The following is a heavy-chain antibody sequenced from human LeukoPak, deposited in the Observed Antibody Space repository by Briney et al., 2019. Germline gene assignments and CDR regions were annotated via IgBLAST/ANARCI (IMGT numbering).Heavy chain of an antibody. CDR1: GFTFSIYW. J-gene: IGHJ4*02. Sequence: GGSLRLSCAASGFTFSIYWMTWVRQAPGKGLEWVANIKQDGSEKYYVDSAKGRFTISRDNAKNSLYLQMNSLRAEDTAVYYCARVPGRGFLEWFLDYWGQGTLVTVSS. CDR2: IKQDGSEK. D-gene: IGHD3-3*01. V-gene: IGHV3-7*01. CDR3: ARVPGRGFLEWFLDY.